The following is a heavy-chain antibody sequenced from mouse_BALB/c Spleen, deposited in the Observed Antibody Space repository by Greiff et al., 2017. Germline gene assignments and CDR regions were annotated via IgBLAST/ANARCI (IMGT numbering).Heavy chain of an antibody. D-gene: IGHD2-1*01. CDR2: INSNGGST. J-gene: IGHJ3*01. CDR1: GFTFSSYG. Sequence: EVLVVESGGGLVQPGGSLKLSCAASGFTFSSYGMSWVRQTPDKRLELVATINSNGGSTYYPDSVKGRFTISRDNAKNTLYLQMSSLKSEDTAMYYCAREGNYDWFAYWGQGTLVTVSA. V-gene: IGHV5-6-3*01. CDR3: AREGNYDWFAY.